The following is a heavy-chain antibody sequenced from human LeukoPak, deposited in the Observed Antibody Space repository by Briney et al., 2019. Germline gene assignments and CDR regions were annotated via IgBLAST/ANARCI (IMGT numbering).Heavy chain of an antibody. D-gene: IGHD5-18*01. CDR3: ARQVDTTMALPDY. J-gene: IGHJ4*02. CDR2: ISTYNYNI. CDR1: GYTFTSYG. V-gene: IGHV1-18*01. Sequence: ASVKVSCMTSGYTFTSYGVSWVRQAPGQRLKWMGWISTYNYNIYCAQKFRGRLTLPKDTSPSTVNMDLRNLRSDDSAIYYCARQVDTTMALPDYWGQGTLVSV.